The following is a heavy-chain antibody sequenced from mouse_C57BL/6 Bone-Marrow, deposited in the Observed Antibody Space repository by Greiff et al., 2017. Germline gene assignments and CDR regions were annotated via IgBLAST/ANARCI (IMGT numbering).Heavy chain of an antibody. CDR3: ARERDDYVYAMDY. D-gene: IGHD2-4*01. CDR2: IDPNCGGT. CDR1: GYTFTSYW. Sequence: VQLQEPGAELVKPGASVKLSCKASGYTFTSYWMHWVKQRPGRGLEWIGRIDPNCGGTKYNEKFKSKATLTVDKPSSTAYMQLGSLTSEDSAVYYCARERDDYVYAMDYWGQGTSVTVSS. J-gene: IGHJ4*01. V-gene: IGHV1-72*01.